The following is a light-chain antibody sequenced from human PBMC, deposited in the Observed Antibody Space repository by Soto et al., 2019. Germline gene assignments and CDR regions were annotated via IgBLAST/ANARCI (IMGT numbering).Light chain of an antibody. CDR1: SSDVGGYDY. J-gene: IGLJ1*01. CDR2: EVT. CDR3: LPYAGTACV. Sequence: QSALTQPPSASGSPGQSVTISCTGTSSDVGGYDYVSWYQQYPGKTPKLMIFEVTKRPSGVPDRFSGSKSGNTASLTVSGLQAEDEADYYCLPYAGTACVFGTGTTVTVL. V-gene: IGLV2-8*01.